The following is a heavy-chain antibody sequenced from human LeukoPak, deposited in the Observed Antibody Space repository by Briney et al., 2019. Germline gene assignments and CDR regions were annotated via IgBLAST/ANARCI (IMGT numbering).Heavy chain of an antibody. CDR1: GFTFSSYW. CDR3: ARAGRTLKYNWFDP. J-gene: IGHJ5*02. V-gene: IGHV3-7*01. CDR2: IKQDGSEK. Sequence: GGSLRLSCAASGFTFSSYWMSWVRQAPGKGLEWVANIKQDGSEKYYVDSVKGRFTISRDNAKNSLYLQMNSLRAEDTAVYYCARAGRTLKYNWFDPWGQGTLVTVSS.